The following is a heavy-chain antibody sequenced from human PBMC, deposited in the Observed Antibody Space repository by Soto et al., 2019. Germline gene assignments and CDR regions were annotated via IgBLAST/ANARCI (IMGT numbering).Heavy chain of an antibody. D-gene: IGHD2-2*02. J-gene: IGHJ6*02. CDR3: AIGYCSSTSCYRGPLYYYYGMDV. CDR1: GGSISSYY. V-gene: IGHV4-39*01. CDR2: TYYSGST. Sequence: SETLSLTCTVSGGSISSYYWGWIRQPPGKGLEWIGSTYYSGSTYYNPSLKSRVTISVDTSKNQFSLKLSSVTAADTAVYYCAIGYCSSTSCYRGPLYYYYGMDVWGQGTTVTVSS.